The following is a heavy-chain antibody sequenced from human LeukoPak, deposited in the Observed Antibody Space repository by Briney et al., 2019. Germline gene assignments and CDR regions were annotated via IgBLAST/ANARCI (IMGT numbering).Heavy chain of an antibody. CDR3: ARRGYSHVYYYMDV. CDR2: INPNSGGT. Sequence: ASVKVSCKASGYTFTGYYMHWVRQAPGQGLEWMGWINPNSGGTNYAQKFLGRVTMTRDTSISTAYMELSRLRSDDTAVYYCARRGYSHVYYYMDVWGKGTTVTVSS. V-gene: IGHV1-2*02. D-gene: IGHD3-22*01. CDR1: GYTFTGYY. J-gene: IGHJ6*03.